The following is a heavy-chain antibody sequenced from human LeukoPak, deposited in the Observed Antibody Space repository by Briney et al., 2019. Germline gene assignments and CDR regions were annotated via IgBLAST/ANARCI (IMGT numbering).Heavy chain of an antibody. CDR3: ARGCGDSSSYYDEYWFDP. J-gene: IGHJ5*02. CDR1: GYSISSGYY. V-gene: IGHV4-38-2*01. CDR2: IYHSGST. D-gene: IGHD3-22*01. Sequence: SETLSLTCAVSGYSISSGYYWGWIRQPPGKGLEWIGSIYHSGSTYYNPSLKSRVTISVDTSKNQFSLKLSSVTAADTAVYYCARGCGDSSSYYDEYWFDPWGQGTLVTVSS.